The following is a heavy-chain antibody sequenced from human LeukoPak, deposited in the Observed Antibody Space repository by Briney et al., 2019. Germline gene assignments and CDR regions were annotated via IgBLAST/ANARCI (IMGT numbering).Heavy chain of an antibody. J-gene: IGHJ4*02. V-gene: IGHV3-23*01. CDR1: GITLSNYG. Sequence: GGSLRLSCAVSGITLSNYGMSWVRGAPGKGLEWVAGIGGSGGGTNYADSVKGRFIISRDNAKNTLYLQMSSLRVEDTAVYFCAKRGVVIRVILVGFHKEAYYFDSWGQGALVTVSS. CDR2: IGGSGGGT. CDR3: AKRGVVIRVILVGFHKEAYYFDS. D-gene: IGHD3-22*01.